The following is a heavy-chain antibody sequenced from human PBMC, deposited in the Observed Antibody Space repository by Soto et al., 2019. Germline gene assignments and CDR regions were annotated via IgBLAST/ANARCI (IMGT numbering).Heavy chain of an antibody. Sequence: GGSLRLSCAASGFTFSSYGMHWVRQAPGKGLEWVAVISYDGSNKYYADSVKGRFTISRDNSKNTLYLQMNSLRAEDTAVYYCAKHVAARPFWVSGYYYYYGMDVWGQGTTVTVSS. D-gene: IGHD6-6*01. CDR1: GFTFSSYG. CDR3: AKHVAARPFWVSGYYYYYGMDV. V-gene: IGHV3-30*18. CDR2: ISYDGSNK. J-gene: IGHJ6*02.